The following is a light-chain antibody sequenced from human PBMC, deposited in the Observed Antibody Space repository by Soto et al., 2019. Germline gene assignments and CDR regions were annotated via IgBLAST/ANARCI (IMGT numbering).Light chain of an antibody. J-gene: IGLJ3*02. CDR2: SSN. CDR1: SSNIGNNP. Sequence: QAVLTQPPSASGTPGQSVTISCSGNSSNIGNNPVNWYQQLPGTAPKLLIYSSNQRPSGVPYRISGSKSGASASLAITGLQSDDGADYYCGTWDDSLKSYMFGGGTKVTVL. CDR3: GTWDDSLKSYM. V-gene: IGLV1-44*01.